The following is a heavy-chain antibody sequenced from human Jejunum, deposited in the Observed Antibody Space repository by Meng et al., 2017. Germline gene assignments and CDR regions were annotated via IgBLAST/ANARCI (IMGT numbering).Heavy chain of an antibody. CDR3: AKDRSLGY. CDR2: ISPGGGST. D-gene: IGHD3-16*01. V-gene: IGHV3-23*01. J-gene: IGHJ4*02. Sequence: GGSLRLSCAASGFTFTTYVMSWVRQAQGKGLEWVSGISPGGGSTYYADSVKGRFTISRDNSKNILYLQMNSLRAEDTAVYYCAKDRSLGYWGQGTLVTVSS. CDR1: GFTFTTYV.